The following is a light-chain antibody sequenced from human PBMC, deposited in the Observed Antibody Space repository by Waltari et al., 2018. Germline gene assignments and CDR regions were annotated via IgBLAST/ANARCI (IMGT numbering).Light chain of an antibody. V-gene: IGLV3-21*02. CDR1: NLESTT. CDR3: QVWASFNDPVV. Sequence: SYVLTQPPSVSVGPGQTARITCGGHNLESTTVHWYQQKPGQAPVLVGHDDSARSLAIHERFFGASSGKTATLTIRTVEAEDEADYYCQVWASFNDPVVFGGGTKLTVL. J-gene: IGLJ2*01. CDR2: DDS.